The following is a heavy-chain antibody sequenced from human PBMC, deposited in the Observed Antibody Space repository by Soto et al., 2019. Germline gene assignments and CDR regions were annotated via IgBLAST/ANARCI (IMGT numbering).Heavy chain of an antibody. Sequence: GGSLRLSCAASGFTFSSYSMKWVRQAPGKGLEWVSYISSTSTTIYYADSVKGRFTISRDNAKNSLSLQVNSLGAEDTAVYYCARDIAYDYGSRSYYGGYYYGMDVWGQGT. D-gene: IGHD3-10*01. J-gene: IGHJ6*02. CDR3: ARDIAYDYGSRSYYGGYYYGMDV. V-gene: IGHV3-48*01. CDR1: GFTFSSYS. CDR2: ISSTSTTI.